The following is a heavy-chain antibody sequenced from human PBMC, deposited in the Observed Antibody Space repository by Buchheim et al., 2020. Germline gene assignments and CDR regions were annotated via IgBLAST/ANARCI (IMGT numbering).Heavy chain of an antibody. CDR1: GGSFSGYY. D-gene: IGHD3-3*01. Sequence: QVQLQQWGAGLLKPSETLSLTCAVYGGSFSGYYWTWIRQPPGKGLEWIGEINHSGSTNYNPSLKSRVTISVDTSKNLFSLDLSSVTAADTAVYYCASRSTGAYDFWNGYYFFDYWGQGTL. J-gene: IGHJ4*02. CDR3: ASRSTGAYDFWNGYYFFDY. CDR2: INHSGST. V-gene: IGHV4-34*01.